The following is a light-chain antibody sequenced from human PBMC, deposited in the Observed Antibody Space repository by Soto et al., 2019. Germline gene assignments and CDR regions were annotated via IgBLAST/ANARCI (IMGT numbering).Light chain of an antibody. CDR1: QGVSSN. CDR3: QQYNNWPPWT. V-gene: IGKV3-15*01. CDR2: GAS. J-gene: IGKJ1*01. Sequence: EIVMTQSPATLSVSPGERATLSCRASQGVSSNLAWYQQKPGQAPRLLIYGASTRATGIPARFSGSGSGTEFTLTISSLKSEDFAVYYCQQYNNWPPWTFGQGTKVEIK.